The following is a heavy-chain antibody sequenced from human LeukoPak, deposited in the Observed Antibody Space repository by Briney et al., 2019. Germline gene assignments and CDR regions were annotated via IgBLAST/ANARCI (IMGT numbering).Heavy chain of an antibody. D-gene: IGHD6-19*01. CDR3: ARHISSGWYGKYFDY. Sequence: SETLSLTCTVSGGSIGSRSYYWGWIRQPPGKGLEWIGSIYYSGSTYYNPSLKSRVTISVDTSKNQFSLKLSSVTAADTAVYYCARHISSGWYGKYFDYWGQGTLVTVSS. J-gene: IGHJ4*02. V-gene: IGHV4-39*01. CDR2: IYYSGST. CDR1: GGSIGSRSYY.